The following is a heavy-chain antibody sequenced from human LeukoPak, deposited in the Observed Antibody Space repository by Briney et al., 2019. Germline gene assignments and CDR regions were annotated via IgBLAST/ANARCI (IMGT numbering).Heavy chain of an antibody. CDR3: AGGSGYLITS. CDR1: GFTFSSYA. D-gene: IGHD3-9*01. Sequence: PGGSLRLSCAASGFTFSSYAMNWVRQAPGKGLEWVSSISSSSSNIYYADSVKSRLTTSRDNAKNSLYLQMNSLRAEDTAVYYCAGGSGYLITSWGQGTLVTVSS. V-gene: IGHV3-21*01. CDR2: ISSSSSNI. J-gene: IGHJ5*02.